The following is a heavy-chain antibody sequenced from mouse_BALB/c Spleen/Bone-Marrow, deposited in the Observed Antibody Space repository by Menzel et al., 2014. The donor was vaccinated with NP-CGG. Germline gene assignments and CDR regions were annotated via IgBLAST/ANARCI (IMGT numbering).Heavy chain of an antibody. J-gene: IGHJ3*01. CDR1: GFTFSSYG. CDR3: ATPNDFGAWFAY. CDR2: ISSGGRYN. V-gene: IGHV5-6*01. D-gene: IGHD2-4*01. Sequence: EVQRVESGGDLVKPGGSLKPSCAASGFTFSSYGTSWVRQTPDKRLEWVATISSGGRYNYYPDSVKGRFTIFRDNVKNALCLQMSCLKSGDTAMYYCATPNDFGAWFAYWTQMSLFGVSA.